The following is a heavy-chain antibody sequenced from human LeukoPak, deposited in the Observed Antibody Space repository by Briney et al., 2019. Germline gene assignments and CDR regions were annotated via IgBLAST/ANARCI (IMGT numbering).Heavy chain of an antibody. CDR3: ARRGADDAFDI. J-gene: IGHJ3*02. CDR2: IYYSGST. CDR1: GGSISSSSYY. V-gene: IGHV4-39*01. Sequence: SETLSLTCTVSGGSISSSSYYWGWIRQPPGKGLEWIGSIYYSGSTYYNPSLKSRVTISVDTSKNQFSLKLSSVTAADTAVYYCARRGADDAFDIWGQGTMVTVSS. D-gene: IGHD4/OR15-4a*01.